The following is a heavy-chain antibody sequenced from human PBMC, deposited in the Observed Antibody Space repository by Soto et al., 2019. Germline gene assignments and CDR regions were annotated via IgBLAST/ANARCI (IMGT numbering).Heavy chain of an antibody. D-gene: IGHD1-26*01. CDR3: AREVGAPSGWLDP. J-gene: IGHJ5*02. V-gene: IGHV3-23*01. Sequence: GGSRRLSWAASGFTFTKYAMTWVRQTPGKGLEWVSGISASGGLKYYADSVRGRFTVSRDNSKNILYLQMDNLRDEDTALYYCAREVGAPSGWLDPWGQGTQVTVSS. CDR1: GFTFTKYA. CDR2: ISASGGLK.